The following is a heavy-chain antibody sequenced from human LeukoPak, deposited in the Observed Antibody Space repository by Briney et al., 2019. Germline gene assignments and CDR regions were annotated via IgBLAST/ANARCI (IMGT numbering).Heavy chain of an antibody. Sequence: ASVKVSCKASGYTFTDYYIHWVRQAPGQGLEWLGWINPNSGGTSYAQKFQGRVTITRDTSINTAYMELSSLRSDDTAVYYCARDYGDSWGQGTLATVSS. D-gene: IGHD4-17*01. J-gene: IGHJ4*02. CDR3: ARDYGDS. V-gene: IGHV1-2*02. CDR2: INPNSGGT. CDR1: GYTFTDYY.